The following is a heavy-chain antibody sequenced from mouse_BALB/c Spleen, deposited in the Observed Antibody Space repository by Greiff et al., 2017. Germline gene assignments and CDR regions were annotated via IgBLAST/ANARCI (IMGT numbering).Heavy chain of an antibody. J-gene: IGHJ4*01. CDR3: ARDGMGY. Sequence: VKLEESGPGLVAPSQSLSITCTVSGFSLTGYGVHWVRQPPGKGLEWLGMIWGDGSTDYNSALISRLSISKDNSKSQVFLKMNSLQTDDTDRYYSARDGMGYWGQGTSVTVSS. V-gene: IGHV2-6-7*01. CDR2: IWGDGST. CDR1: GFSLTGYG.